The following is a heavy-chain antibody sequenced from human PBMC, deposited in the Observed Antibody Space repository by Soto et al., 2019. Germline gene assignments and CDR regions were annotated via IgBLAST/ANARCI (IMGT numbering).Heavy chain of an antibody. J-gene: IGHJ6*03. V-gene: IGHV3-21*01. CDR2: ILSSGGSI. Sequence: EVQLVESGGGLVKPGGSLRLSCAASGVTFSGFSFNWVRQAPGKGLEWVSSILSSGGSIYYADSVKGRFTISRDNAKNYRFRQRNSRKDKNRAVYYCVRDAGEQVVRRGFYYYYVDLWARETTVTAS. CDR1: GVTFSGFS. CDR3: VRDAGEQVVRRGFYYYYVDL. D-gene: IGHD6-6*01.